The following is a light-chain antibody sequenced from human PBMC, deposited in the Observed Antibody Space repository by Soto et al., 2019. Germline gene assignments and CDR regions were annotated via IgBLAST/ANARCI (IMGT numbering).Light chain of an antibody. CDR3: QQRNIWPPVT. CDR2: GAF. V-gene: IGKV3-11*01. CDR1: PSVTNF. Sequence: TQSPATLSVSPGERATLSCRASPSVTNFLAWYQQKPGQAPRLLIYGAFNRATGIPARFSGSGSGTDFTLTISSLEPEDSAIYYCQQRNIWPPVTFGQGTRLEIK. J-gene: IGKJ5*01.